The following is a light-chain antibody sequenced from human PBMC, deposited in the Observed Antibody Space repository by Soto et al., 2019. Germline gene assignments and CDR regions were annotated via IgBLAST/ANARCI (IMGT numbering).Light chain of an antibody. Sequence: DIQLTQSPSFLSASVGDRVTVTCRASQTINDYLAWFQKKEGKAPELLIYPASTLQGGVPSRFTGSGSGTEFTLTIDSLQPEDFATYYCQQSYTTPRITFGQGTRLEIK. J-gene: IGKJ5*01. CDR1: QTINDY. CDR3: QQSYTTPRIT. CDR2: PAS. V-gene: IGKV1-39*01.